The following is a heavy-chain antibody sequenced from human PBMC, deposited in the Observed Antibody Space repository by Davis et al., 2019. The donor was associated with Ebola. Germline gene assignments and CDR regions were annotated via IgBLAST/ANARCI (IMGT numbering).Heavy chain of an antibody. CDR3: AKHTMTVVVIDNFDS. D-gene: IGHD3-22*01. CDR2: ITGSGRSK. Sequence: LKISCAASGFTSRDYAMSWVRQAPGKGLEWVSAITGSGRSKYYADSVKGRFTISRDNSNNTLFLQMNSLRPEDTAVYYCAKHTMTVVVIDNFDSWGQGTLVTVSS. J-gene: IGHJ4*02. CDR1: GFTSRDYA. V-gene: IGHV3-23*01.